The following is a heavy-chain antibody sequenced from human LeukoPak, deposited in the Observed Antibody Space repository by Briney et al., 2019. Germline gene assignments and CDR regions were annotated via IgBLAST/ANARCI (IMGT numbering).Heavy chain of an antibody. CDR2: ISDSGGST. Sequence: GGSLRLSCAASGFTFSSYSMNWVRQAPGKGLEWVSVISDSGGSTLYADSVKGRFTVSRDNSKNTLYLQMNSLRVEDTAVYYCAKSGMIRGAMDVWGQGTTVTVSS. V-gene: IGHV3-23*01. D-gene: IGHD3-10*01. CDR3: AKSGMIRGAMDV. J-gene: IGHJ6*02. CDR1: GFTFSSYS.